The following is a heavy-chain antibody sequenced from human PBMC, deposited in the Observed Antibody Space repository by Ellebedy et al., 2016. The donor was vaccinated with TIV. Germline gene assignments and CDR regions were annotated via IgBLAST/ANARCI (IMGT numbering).Heavy chain of an antibody. CDR1: GFTFSSYG. CDR2: IWYDGSNK. CDR3: AKYYYDTSDPFDI. J-gene: IGHJ3*02. D-gene: IGHD3-22*01. Sequence: GGSLRLSCAASGFTFSSYGMHWVRQAPGKGLEWVAVIWYDGSNKYYADSVKGRFTISRDNSKNTLYLQMNSLRAEDTAVYYCAKYYYDTSDPFDIWGQGTMVTVSS. V-gene: IGHV3-33*08.